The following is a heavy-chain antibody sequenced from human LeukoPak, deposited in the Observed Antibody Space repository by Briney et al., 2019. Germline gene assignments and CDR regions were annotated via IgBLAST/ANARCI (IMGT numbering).Heavy chain of an antibody. V-gene: IGHV4-34*01. D-gene: IGHD3-3*01. J-gene: IGHJ4*02. CDR3: ARVLGWSGYFYFDY. Sequence: PGGSLRLSCAVSGFTFSAYSMNWVRQAPGKGLEWIGEINHSGSTNYNPSLKSRVTISVDTSKNQFSLKLSSVTAADTAVYYCARVLGWSGYFYFDYWGQGTLVTVSS. CDR1: GFTFSAYS. CDR2: INHSGST.